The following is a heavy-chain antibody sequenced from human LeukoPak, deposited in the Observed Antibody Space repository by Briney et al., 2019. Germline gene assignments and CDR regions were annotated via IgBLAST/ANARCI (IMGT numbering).Heavy chain of an antibody. V-gene: IGHV1-2*06. Sequence: GASVKVSCKASGYTFTGYYIHWVRQAPGQGLEWMGRISPDNGDTNYAQKFQGRVTMTRDTSISTAYMELSRLKYDDTAVYYCSRRMAVAATFDYWGQGTLVTVSS. J-gene: IGHJ4*02. CDR3: SRRMAVAATFDY. CDR1: GYTFTGYY. CDR2: ISPDNGDT. D-gene: IGHD6-19*01.